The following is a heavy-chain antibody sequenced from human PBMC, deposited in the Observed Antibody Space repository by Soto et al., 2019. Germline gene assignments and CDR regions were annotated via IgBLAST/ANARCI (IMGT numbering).Heavy chain of an antibody. Sequence: SLRLSCAASGFTFSSYSMNWVRQAPGKGLEWVSSISSSSGYVYYADSVRGRFTISRDNAKNSLYLQMNSLRAEDTAVYYCARAGWGQFPYYFDYWGQGTLVTVSS. CDR1: GFTFSSYS. CDR3: ARAGWGQFPYYFDY. D-gene: IGHD2-21*02. J-gene: IGHJ4*02. CDR2: ISSSSGYV. V-gene: IGHV3-21*01.